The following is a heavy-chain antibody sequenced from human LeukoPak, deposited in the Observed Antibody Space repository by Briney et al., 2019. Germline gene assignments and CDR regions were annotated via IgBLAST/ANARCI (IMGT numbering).Heavy chain of an antibody. CDR3: AKDRDIVVVVSGGMDV. V-gene: IGHV3-9*01. J-gene: IGHJ6*02. D-gene: IGHD2-15*01. CDR2: ISWNSGSI. Sequence: PGGSLRLSCAASGFTFDDYAMHWVRHAPGKGLEWVSGISWNSGSIDYADSVKGRFTISRDNAKNSLYLQMNSLKAEDTALYYCAKDRDIVVVVSGGMDVWGQGNTVTVSS. CDR1: GFTFDDYA.